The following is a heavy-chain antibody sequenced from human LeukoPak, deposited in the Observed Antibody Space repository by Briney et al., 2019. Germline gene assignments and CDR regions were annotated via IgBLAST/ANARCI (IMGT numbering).Heavy chain of an antibody. Sequence: GGSLRLSCAASGFTFSSYWMHWVRQAPGKGLVWVSRVNTDGSSTSYADSVKGRFTISRDNAKNTLYLQMNSLRAEDTAVYYCARDSILGHYYYYMDVWGKGTTVTVSS. CDR1: GFTFSSYW. V-gene: IGHV3-74*01. CDR3: ARDSILGHYYYYMDV. D-gene: IGHD3-16*01. J-gene: IGHJ6*03. CDR2: VNTDGSST.